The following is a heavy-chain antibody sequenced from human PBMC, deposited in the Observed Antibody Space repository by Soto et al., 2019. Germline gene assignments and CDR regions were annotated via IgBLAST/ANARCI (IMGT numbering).Heavy chain of an antibody. Sequence: QVQLVQSGAEVKKPGAPVKVSCKASGYTFTGYYMHWVRQAPGQGLEWMGWINPNSGGTNYAQKFQGWVTMTRDTSISTAYMELSRLRSDDTAVYYCARVAAAGGDYYGMDVWGQGTTVTVSS. CDR3: ARVAAAGGDYYGMDV. CDR1: GYTFTGYY. CDR2: INPNSGGT. V-gene: IGHV1-2*04. D-gene: IGHD6-13*01. J-gene: IGHJ6*02.